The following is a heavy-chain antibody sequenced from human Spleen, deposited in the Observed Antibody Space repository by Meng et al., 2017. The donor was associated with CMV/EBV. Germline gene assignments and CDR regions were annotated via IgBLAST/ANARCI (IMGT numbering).Heavy chain of an antibody. CDR3: TRATETGYNWFDP. D-gene: IGHD3-9*01. CDR1: GINLRNYG. Sequence: SGINLRNYGVQGGRQTPGKGVGGVSRIDTSGRTTTYADSVKGRFTISRDDAKNTMYLQMNSLRAEDSAVYYCTRATETGYNWFDPWGQGTLVTVSS. CDR2: IDTSGRTT. V-gene: IGHV3-74*03. J-gene: IGHJ5*02.